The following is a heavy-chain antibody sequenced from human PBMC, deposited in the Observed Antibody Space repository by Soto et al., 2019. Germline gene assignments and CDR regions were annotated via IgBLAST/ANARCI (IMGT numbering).Heavy chain of an antibody. CDR3: AALGYSSSEYYYYYGMDV. V-gene: IGHV1-69*01. CDR2: IIPIFGTA. Sequence: QVQLVQSGAEVKKPGSSVKVSCKASGGTFSGYAISWVRQAPGQGLEWMGGIIPIFGTANYAQKSQGRVTITADESTSTAYMELSSLRSEDTAVYYCAALGYSSSEYYYYYGMDVWGQGTTVTVSS. D-gene: IGHD6-6*01. J-gene: IGHJ6*02. CDR1: GGTFSGYA.